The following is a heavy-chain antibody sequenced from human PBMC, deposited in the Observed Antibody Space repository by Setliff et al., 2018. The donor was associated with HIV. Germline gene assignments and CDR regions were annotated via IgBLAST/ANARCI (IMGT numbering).Heavy chain of an antibody. CDR1: GYSISDGYR. D-gene: IGHD3-16*01. CDR3: ARAAYSDAFDI. Sequence: LETLSLTCLVFGYSISDGYRWAWIRQPPGGGLEWIGCIYDSEKPYYDPSMESRGIISADKSKNQIFLRLTSVTAADTAMYCCARAAYSDAFDIWGQGTLVTVSS. CDR2: IYDSEKP. J-gene: IGHJ3*02. V-gene: IGHV4-38-2*02.